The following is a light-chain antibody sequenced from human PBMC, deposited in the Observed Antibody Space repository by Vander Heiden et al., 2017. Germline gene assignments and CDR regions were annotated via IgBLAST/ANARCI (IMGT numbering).Light chain of an antibody. J-gene: IGLJ3*02. Sequence: QSALPQPASVSGSPGLSITISCTGTSSDVGGYNSFSLYELPPGKPPYLMIYDVSTRPSGVSNRFSGSKSDNTASLTISGLQAEDEADYYCSAYTSSHTLVFGGGTKLTVL. CDR3: SAYTSSHTLV. CDR1: SSDVGGYNS. V-gene: IGLV2-14*03. CDR2: DVS.